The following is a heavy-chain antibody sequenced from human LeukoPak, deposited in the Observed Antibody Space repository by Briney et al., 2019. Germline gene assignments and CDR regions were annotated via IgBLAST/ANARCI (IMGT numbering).Heavy chain of an antibody. V-gene: IGHV3-30*18. CDR2: ISYDGSEK. J-gene: IGHJ4*02. CDR1: GFIFYNYA. CDR3: AKDKLGGDLPDYHFDC. D-gene: IGHD4-17*01. Sequence: KPGGSLRLSCAASGFIFYNYAMHWVRQAPGKGLEWVAVISYDGSEKYYADSVRGRFTVSRDNSKNTLSLQMNSLTAEDTAVYYCAKDKLGGDLPDYHFDCWGQGTLVTVSS.